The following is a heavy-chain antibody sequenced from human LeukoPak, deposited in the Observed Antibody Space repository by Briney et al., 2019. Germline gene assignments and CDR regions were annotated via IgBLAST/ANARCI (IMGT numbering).Heavy chain of an antibody. CDR1: GFTFSSYS. D-gene: IGHD3-3*01. CDR2: ISSSSSYI. Sequence: GGSLRLSCAASGFTFSSYSMNWVRQAPGKGLEWVSSISSSSSYIYYADSVKGRFTISRDNAKNSLYLQMNSLRAEDTAVYYCARDGYYDFWSGYYYYYYMDVWGKGTTVTVSS. J-gene: IGHJ6*03. V-gene: IGHV3-21*01. CDR3: ARDGYYDFWSGYYYYYYMDV.